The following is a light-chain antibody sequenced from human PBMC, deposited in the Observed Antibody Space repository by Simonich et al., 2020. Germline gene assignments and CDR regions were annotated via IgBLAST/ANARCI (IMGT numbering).Light chain of an antibody. J-gene: IGKJ4*01. V-gene: IGKV4-1*01. Sequence: DIVMTQSPDSLAVSLGERATIHCKSTQIVLYSSNNKNYLAWYQQNPGQPPKLLIYWASTRESGVPDRFSGSGSGTDFTLTISSLQAEDVAVYYCQQYYSTPLTFGGGTKVEIK. CDR2: WAS. CDR3: QQYYSTPLT. CDR1: QIVLYSSNNKNY.